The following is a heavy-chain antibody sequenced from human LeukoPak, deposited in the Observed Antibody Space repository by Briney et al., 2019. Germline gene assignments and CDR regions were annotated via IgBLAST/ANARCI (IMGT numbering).Heavy chain of an antibody. D-gene: IGHD5-24*01. V-gene: IGHV3-48*03. CDR3: ARYDRDGYNMQIDY. CDR1: GFTFSSYE. CDR2: ISSSGFTI. Sequence: GGSLRLSCAASGFTFSSYEMNWVRQAPGKGLEWVSYISSSGFTIYYADSVKGRFTISRDNAKNSLYLQMNSLRAEDTAVYYCARYDRDGYNMQIDYWGQGTLVTVSS. J-gene: IGHJ4*02.